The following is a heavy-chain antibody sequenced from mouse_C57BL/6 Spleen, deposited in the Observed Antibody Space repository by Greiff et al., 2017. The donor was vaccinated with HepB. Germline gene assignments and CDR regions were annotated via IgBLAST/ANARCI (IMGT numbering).Heavy chain of an antibody. J-gene: IGHJ4*01. CDR3: ARRVYYGSSLYAMDY. CDR2: IHPNRGST. CDR1: GYTFTSYW. Sequence: VQLQQPGAELVKPGASVKLSCKASGYTFTSYWMHWVKQRPGQGLEWIGMIHPNRGSTNYNEKFKSKATLTVDKSSSTAYMQLSSLTSEDSAVYYCARRVYYGSSLYAMDYWGQGTSVTVSS. D-gene: IGHD1-1*01. V-gene: IGHV1-64*01.